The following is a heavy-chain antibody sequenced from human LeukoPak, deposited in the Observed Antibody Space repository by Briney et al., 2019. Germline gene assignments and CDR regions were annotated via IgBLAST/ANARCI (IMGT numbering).Heavy chain of an antibody. Sequence: TSETLSLTCTVSGGSISGYYWSWIRQPPGKGLEWIGYIYYSGSTKYSPSLKSRVTISIDTSKKQFSLKLSSLTAADTAVYYCARHEAYYDSSGFLHYFDYWGQGSLVTVSS. V-gene: IGHV4-59*08. CDR1: GGSISGYY. CDR3: ARHEAYYDSSGFLHYFDY. J-gene: IGHJ4*02. D-gene: IGHD3-22*01. CDR2: IYYSGST.